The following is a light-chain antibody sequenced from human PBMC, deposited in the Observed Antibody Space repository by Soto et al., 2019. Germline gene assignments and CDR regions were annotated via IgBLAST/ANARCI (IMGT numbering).Light chain of an antibody. Sequence: QPVLTQPPSASGTPGQRVTISCSGSSSNIGSNTVNWYQQLPGTAPKLLIYNTNQRPSGVPDRLSGSKSGTSASLAISGLQSEDEADYYCATWDDSLNGPHVVFGGGTKLTVL. CDR3: ATWDDSLNGPHVV. J-gene: IGLJ2*01. V-gene: IGLV1-44*01. CDR2: NTN. CDR1: SSNIGSNT.